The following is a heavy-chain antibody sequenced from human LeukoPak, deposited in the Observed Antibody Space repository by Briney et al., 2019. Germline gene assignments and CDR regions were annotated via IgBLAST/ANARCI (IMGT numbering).Heavy chain of an antibody. J-gene: IGHJ5*02. Sequence: GGSLRLSCAASGFTFSNAWMSWVRQAPGKGLEWVGRIKSKTGGGTTDYAAPVKGRFTISRDDSKNTLYLQMNSLKTEDTAVYYCTTDLGQYSNSSQGSWGQGTLVTVSS. CDR2: IKSKTGGGTT. CDR1: GFTFSNAW. V-gene: IGHV3-15*01. D-gene: IGHD6-13*01. CDR3: TTDLGQYSNSSQGS.